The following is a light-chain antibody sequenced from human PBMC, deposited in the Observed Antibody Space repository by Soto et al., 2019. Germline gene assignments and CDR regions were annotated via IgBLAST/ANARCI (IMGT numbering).Light chain of an antibody. CDR1: QSISSW. CDR2: DAS. Sequence: DIQMTQSPSTLSASVGDRVTITCRASQSISSWLAWYQQKPGKAPKLLIYDASSLESGVPSRFSGSGSGTEFTLTISSLQPDDFATYSCKQYNSYSRTFGRGTKV. V-gene: IGKV1-5*01. CDR3: KQYNSYSRT. J-gene: IGKJ1*01.